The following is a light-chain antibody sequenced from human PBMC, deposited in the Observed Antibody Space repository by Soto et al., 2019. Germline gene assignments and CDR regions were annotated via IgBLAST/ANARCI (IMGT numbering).Light chain of an antibody. CDR1: QSIGRW. J-gene: IGKJ2*01. CDR3: HHYSTFWFS. Sequence: DIQMTQSPSTLSESVGDRVTITCRASQSIGRWLAWYQQKPGKAPKLLIYKASDLESGVPSRFSGSGSETEFTLTISSLQPEDFATYYCHHYSTFWFSFGQWTKLDIK. V-gene: IGKV1-5*03. CDR2: KAS.